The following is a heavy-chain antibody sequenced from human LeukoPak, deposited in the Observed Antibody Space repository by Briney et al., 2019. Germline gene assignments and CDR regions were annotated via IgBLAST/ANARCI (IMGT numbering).Heavy chain of an antibody. CDR2: IDPSDSYT. CDR3: ARHEGGYAASDY. CDR1: GYSFTRYW. D-gene: IGHD5-12*01. J-gene: IGHJ4*02. Sequence: GESLRISCNGFGYSFTRYWISWVRQMPGKGLEWMGKIDPSDSYTNYSPSFQGHVTISADKSINTAYLQWSSLKASDTAMYYCARHEGGYAASDYWGQGTLVTVSS. V-gene: IGHV5-10-1*01.